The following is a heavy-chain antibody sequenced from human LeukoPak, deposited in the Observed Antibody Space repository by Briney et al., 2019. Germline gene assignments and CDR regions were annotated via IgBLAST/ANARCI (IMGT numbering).Heavy chain of an antibody. Sequence: GASVKVSCKASGYAFTSYDISWVRQAPGQGLEWMGRIIPILGIANYAQKFQGRVTITADKSTSTAYMELSSLRSEDTAVYYCARGRTTGTLYYYGMDVWGQGTTVTVSS. CDR3: ARGRTTGTLYYYGMDV. V-gene: IGHV1-69*04. D-gene: IGHD1-1*01. CDR2: IIPILGIA. CDR1: GYAFTSYD. J-gene: IGHJ6*02.